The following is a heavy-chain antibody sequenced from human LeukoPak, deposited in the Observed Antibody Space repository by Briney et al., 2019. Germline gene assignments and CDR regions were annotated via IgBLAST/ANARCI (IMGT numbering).Heavy chain of an antibody. V-gene: IGHV4-39*01. CDR2: IYYSGST. CDR3: ARHEWTVTTLPFDY. Sequence: SETRSLTCTVSGGSISSSSYYWGWIRQPPGKGLEWIGSIYYSGSTYYNPSLKSRVTISVDTSKNQFSLKLSSVTAADTAVYYCARHEWTVTTLPFDYWGQGTLVTVSS. D-gene: IGHD4-17*01. CDR1: GGSISSSSYY. J-gene: IGHJ4*02.